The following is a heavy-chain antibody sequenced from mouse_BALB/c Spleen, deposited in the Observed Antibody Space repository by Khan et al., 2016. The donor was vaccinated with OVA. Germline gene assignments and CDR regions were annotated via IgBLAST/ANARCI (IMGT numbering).Heavy chain of an antibody. CDR1: GYSITSDYT. CDR2: ISYSGNT. V-gene: IGHV3-2*02. CDR3: EGTDYYDYDPFPY. Sequence: EVQLQESGPGLVKPSQSLSLTCTVTGYSITSDYTWNWIRQFPGNKLEWMGFISYSGNTRYNPSLKSRISITRDTSTNQFFLQLNSVTSEDTATLYCEGTDYYDYDPFPYWGQGTLVTVSA. J-gene: IGHJ3*01. D-gene: IGHD2-4*01.